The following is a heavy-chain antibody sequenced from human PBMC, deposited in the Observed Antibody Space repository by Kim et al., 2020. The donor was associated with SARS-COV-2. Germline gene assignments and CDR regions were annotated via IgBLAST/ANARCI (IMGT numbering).Heavy chain of an antibody. Sequence: SETLSLTCTVSGGSISSNSYYWGWIRQPPGQGLEWIGSIYDSGSTYSNPSHKSRVTISVDTTKNHFPLKMSSGTAAYAAVYYCARGPIITMILVAQGYYYVMGVGGQGTTVTAS. CDR3: ARGPIITMILVAQGYYYVMGV. CDR1: GGSISSNSYY. J-gene: IGHJ6*02. D-gene: IGHD3-22*01. V-gene: IGHV4-39*02. CDR2: IYDSGST.